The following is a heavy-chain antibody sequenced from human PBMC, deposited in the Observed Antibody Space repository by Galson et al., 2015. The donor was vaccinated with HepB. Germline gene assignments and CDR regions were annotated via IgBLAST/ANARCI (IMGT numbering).Heavy chain of an antibody. CDR2: ICSGGSK. CDR3: ATGLWSVAFGY. V-gene: IGHV3-66*01. Sequence: SLRLSCAASGYTVSSNYMTWVRQAPGKGLEWVSFICSGGSKYYSAHVKDRFTTSRENSRNTLYLQMNSRRAEDDAVDYCATGLWSVAFGYWGQGTLVTVSS. J-gene: IGHJ4*02. CDR1: GYTVSSNY. D-gene: IGHD6-19*01.